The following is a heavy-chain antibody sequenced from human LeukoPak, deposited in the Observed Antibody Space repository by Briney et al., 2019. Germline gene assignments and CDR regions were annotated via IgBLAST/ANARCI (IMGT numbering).Heavy chain of an antibody. CDR2: MNPNSGNT. CDR1: GYTFTSYD. CDR3: ASLAGGSYYYYGMDV. Sequence: GASVKVSCKASGYTFTSYDINWVRQATGQGLEWMGWMNPNSGNTGYAQKFQGRVTMTSNTSISKAYMELSSLRSEDTAVHYGASLAGGSYYYYGMDVWGQGTTVTVSS. J-gene: IGHJ6*02. D-gene: IGHD3-16*01. V-gene: IGHV1-8*01.